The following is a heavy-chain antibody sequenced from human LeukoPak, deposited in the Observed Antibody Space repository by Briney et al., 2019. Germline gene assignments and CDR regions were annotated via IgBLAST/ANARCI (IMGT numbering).Heavy chain of an antibody. CDR1: GFTVSANY. V-gene: IGHV3-66*01. CDR2: IYGGVTT. CDR3: ARGGADYNPFDY. Sequence: GGSLRLSCAASGFTVSANYMSWVRQAPGKGLEWVSVIYGGVTTYYADSVKGRFIISRDNSKNTLYLQMNSLRAEDTAVYYCARGGADYNPFDYWGQGTLVTVSS. J-gene: IGHJ4*02. D-gene: IGHD4-11*01.